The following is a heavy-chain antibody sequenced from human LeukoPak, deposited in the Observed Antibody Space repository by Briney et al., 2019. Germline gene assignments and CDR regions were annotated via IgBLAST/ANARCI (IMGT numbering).Heavy chain of an antibody. CDR1: GFTFDDYA. D-gene: IGHD2/OR15-2a*01. V-gene: IGHV3-53*04. CDR2: IYSGGST. Sequence: GRSLRLSCAASGFTFDDYAMHWVRQAPGKGLEWVSVIYSGGSTYYADSVKGRFTISRHNSKNTLYLQMNSLRAEDTAVYYCAREFYGGVDYWGQGTLVTVSS. CDR3: AREFYGGVDY. J-gene: IGHJ4*02.